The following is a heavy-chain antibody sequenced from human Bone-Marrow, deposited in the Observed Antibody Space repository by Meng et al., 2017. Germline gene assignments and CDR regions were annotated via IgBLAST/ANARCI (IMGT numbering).Heavy chain of an antibody. Sequence: GGSLRLSCAASGFTFSDYYMNWVRQAPGKGLEWVSAISGSGGSTYYADSVKGRFTISRDNSKNTLYLQMNSLRAEDTAVYYCAKAPYYYDSSGYYYLYYFDYWGQGTLVTVSS. D-gene: IGHD3-22*01. V-gene: IGHV3-23*01. CDR2: ISGSGGST. J-gene: IGHJ4*02. CDR1: GFTFSDYY. CDR3: AKAPYYYDSSGYYYLYYFDY.